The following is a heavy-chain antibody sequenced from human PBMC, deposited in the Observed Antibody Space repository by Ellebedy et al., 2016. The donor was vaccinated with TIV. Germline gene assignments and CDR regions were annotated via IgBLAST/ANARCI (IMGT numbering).Heavy chain of an antibody. CDR3: AMWDEVKFAFVM. V-gene: IGHV4-59*08. Sequence: MPSETLSLTCTVSGVSISSYYWNWIRQSPIEGLEWIGYVSYSRGSNYNPSLTSRVTMSVDTSKSQFSLKLRSVTAADTAVYYCAMWDEVKFAFVMWGQGTVVTVSS. CDR1: GVSISSYY. J-gene: IGHJ3*02. CDR2: VSYSRGS. D-gene: IGHD1-26*01.